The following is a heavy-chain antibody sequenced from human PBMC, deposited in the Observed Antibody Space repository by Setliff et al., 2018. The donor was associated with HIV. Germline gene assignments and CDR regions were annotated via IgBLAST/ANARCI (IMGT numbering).Heavy chain of an antibody. D-gene: IGHD7-27*01. CDR1: GFTFSSYW. Sequence: GGSLRLSCAASGFTFSSYWMHWVRQAPGKGLEWVSYISLGSTTIFYADSVKGRFTISRDDARNSLYLQMNSLRAEDTAVYYCAREGNWGEGDYYYMDVWGKGTTVTVSS. V-gene: IGHV3-48*01. CDR2: ISLGSTTI. CDR3: AREGNWGEGDYYYMDV. J-gene: IGHJ6*03.